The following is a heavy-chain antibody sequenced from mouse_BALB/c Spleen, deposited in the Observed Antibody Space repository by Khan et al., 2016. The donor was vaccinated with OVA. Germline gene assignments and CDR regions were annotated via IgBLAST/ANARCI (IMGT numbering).Heavy chain of an antibody. J-gene: IGHJ4*01. D-gene: IGHD2-2*01. V-gene: IGHV1-54*01. CDR3: ARSGGYGEAVDY. Sequence: QVQLKQSGTELLSPGTSVKVSCKASGYAFADYLIDWVKQRPGQGLEWIGVINPGSGNTNYNEKFKGKATLTAAKSSSTAYMQLSSLTSDDSAVYFCARSGGYGEAVDYWGQGTSVTVSS. CDR2: INPGSGNT. CDR1: GYAFADYL.